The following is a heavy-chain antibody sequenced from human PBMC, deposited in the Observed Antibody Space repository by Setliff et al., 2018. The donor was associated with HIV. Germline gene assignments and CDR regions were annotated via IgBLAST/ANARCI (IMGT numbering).Heavy chain of an antibody. J-gene: IGHJ3*02. CDR2: IYTGGST. CDR1: GGSISTYY. Sequence: SETLSLTCTVSGGSISTYYWSWIRQPPGKGLEWIGYIYTGGSTNYNPSLKSRVTISVDTSKSQFSLKLNSVTAADTAVYHCARGDTYYHDRSGYVKSALDAFDIWGRGTMVTVSS. D-gene: IGHD3-22*01. V-gene: IGHV4-4*08. CDR3: ARGDTYYHDRSGYVKSALDAFDI.